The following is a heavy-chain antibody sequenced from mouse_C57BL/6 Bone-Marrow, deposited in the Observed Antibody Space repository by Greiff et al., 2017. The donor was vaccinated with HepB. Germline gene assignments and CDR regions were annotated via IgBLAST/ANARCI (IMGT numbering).Heavy chain of an antibody. CDR2: IYPRSGNT. Sequence: QVQLQQSGAELARPGASVKLSCKASGYTFTSYGISWVKQRPGQGLEWIGEIYPRSGNTYYNEKFKGKATLTADKSSRTAYMELRSLTSEDSAVYFCAGVNWDYFDYQGQGTTLTVSS. CDR3: AGVNWDYFDY. V-gene: IGHV1-81*01. J-gene: IGHJ2*01. CDR1: GYTFTSYG. D-gene: IGHD4-1*01.